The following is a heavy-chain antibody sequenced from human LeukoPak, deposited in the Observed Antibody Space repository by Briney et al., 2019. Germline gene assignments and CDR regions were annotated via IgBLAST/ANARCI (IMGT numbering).Heavy chain of an antibody. CDR2: ISSSSSYI. CDR3: AKEKFTVTTYFFDY. D-gene: IGHD4-17*01. J-gene: IGHJ4*02. CDR1: GFTFSSYS. V-gene: IGHV3-21*01. Sequence: PGGSLRLSCAASGFTFSSYSMNWVRQAPGKGLEWVSSISSSSSYIYYADSVKGRFTISRDNAKNSLYLQMNRLRAEDTAVYYCAKEKFTVTTYFFDYWGQGTLVTVSS.